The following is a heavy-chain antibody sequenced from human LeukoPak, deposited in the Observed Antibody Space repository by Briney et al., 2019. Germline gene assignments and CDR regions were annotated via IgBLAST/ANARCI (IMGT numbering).Heavy chain of an antibody. CDR3: AREEYYDTSASTNFDY. D-gene: IGHD3-22*01. CDR1: GYSFTYYP. CDR2: INTNTGKP. V-gene: IGHV7-4-1*02. J-gene: IGHJ4*02. Sequence: ASVKVSCKASGYSFTYYPLNWVRQAPGQGLEWMGWINTNTGKPTYAQGFTGRFVFSLDTSVSTAYLQISGLKAQDTAFYYCAREEYYDTSASTNFDYWGQGTLVTVSS.